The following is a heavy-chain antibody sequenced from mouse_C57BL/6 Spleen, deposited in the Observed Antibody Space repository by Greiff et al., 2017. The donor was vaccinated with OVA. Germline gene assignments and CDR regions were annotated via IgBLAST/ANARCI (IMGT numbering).Heavy chain of an antibody. Sequence: QVQLKQSGAELARPGASVKLSCKASGYTFTSYGISWVKQRTGQGLEWIGEIYPRSGNTYYNEKFKGKATLTADKSSSTAYMELRSLTSEDSAVYFCAPIYYDYDVWFAYWGQGTLVTVSA. J-gene: IGHJ3*01. V-gene: IGHV1-81*01. CDR3: APIYYDYDVWFAY. D-gene: IGHD2-4*01. CDR2: IYPRSGNT. CDR1: GYTFTSYG.